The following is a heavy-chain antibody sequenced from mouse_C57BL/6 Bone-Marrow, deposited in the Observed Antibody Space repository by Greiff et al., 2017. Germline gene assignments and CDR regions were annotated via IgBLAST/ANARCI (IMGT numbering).Heavy chain of an antibody. V-gene: IGHV2-6-1*01. D-gene: IGHD2-5*01. J-gene: IGHJ3*01. CDR1: GFSLTSYG. CDR2: IWSDGST. CDR3: ARHAYYSNYEGFAY. Sequence: VKLVESGPGLVAPSQSLSITCTVSGFSLTSYGVHWVRQPPGKGLEWLVVIWSDGSTTYNSALKSRLSISKDNSKSQVFLKMNSPQTDDTAMYYCARHAYYSNYEGFAYWGEGTLVSVSA.